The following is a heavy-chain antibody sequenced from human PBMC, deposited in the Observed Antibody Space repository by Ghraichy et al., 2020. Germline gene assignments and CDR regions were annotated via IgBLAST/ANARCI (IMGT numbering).Heavy chain of an antibody. CDR1: GFTFSTYA. D-gene: IGHD3-3*01. CDR2: ISGSGGST. Sequence: GGSLRLSCAASGFTFSTYAMSWVRQAPGKGLEWVSSISGSGGSTYYADSVKGRFTTSRDNSKNTLYLQKNSLRAEDSAVYYCAKLTHVDSDFWSVGYFDYWGQGTLVTVSS. J-gene: IGHJ4*02. CDR3: AKLTHVDSDFWSVGYFDY. V-gene: IGHV3-23*01.